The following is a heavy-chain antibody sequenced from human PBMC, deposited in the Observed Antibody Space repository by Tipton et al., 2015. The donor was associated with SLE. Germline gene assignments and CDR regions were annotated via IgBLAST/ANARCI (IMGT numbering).Heavy chain of an antibody. CDR3: ARIPRISRPYYMDV. D-gene: IGHD2/OR15-2a*01. CDR2: IHEDGGEK. V-gene: IGHV3-7*01. CDR1: GFTFSRHW. J-gene: IGHJ6*03. Sequence: SGFTFSRHWMSWVRQPLGQGLEWVANIHEDGGEKYYVDSVKGRFTISRDNAENSLYLQMNSLRAEDTAVYYCARIPRISRPYYMDVWGKGTTVTVSS.